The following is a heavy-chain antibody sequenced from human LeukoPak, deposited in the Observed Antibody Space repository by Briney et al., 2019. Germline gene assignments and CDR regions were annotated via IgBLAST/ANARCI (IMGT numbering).Heavy chain of an antibody. J-gene: IGHJ5*02. CDR3: ARHDPGYSSGWSWFDP. CDR2: IYPGDSDT. V-gene: IGHV5-51*01. CDR1: GYSFTSYW. Sequence: GESLKISCKGSGYSFTSYWIGWVRQMPGKGLEWMGIIYPGDSDTRYSPSFQGQVTISADKSISTAYLQWSSLKASDTAIYFCARHDPGYSSGWSWFDPWGQGTLVTVSS. D-gene: IGHD6-19*01.